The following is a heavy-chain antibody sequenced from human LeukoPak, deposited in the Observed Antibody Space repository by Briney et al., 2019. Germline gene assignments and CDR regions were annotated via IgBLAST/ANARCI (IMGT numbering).Heavy chain of an antibody. J-gene: IGHJ4*02. D-gene: IGHD2/OR15-2a*01. CDR2: ISGSGRNT. CDR3: VSFYETY. V-gene: IGHV3-23*01. CDR1: GFTFSTYA. Sequence: PGGSLRLSCVVSGFTFSTYAMSWVRQAPGKGLEWVAFISGSGRNTYYADSVKGRFTISKDNAKNTVYLQMNSLRAEDTAVYYCVSFYETYWGRGTLVTVSS.